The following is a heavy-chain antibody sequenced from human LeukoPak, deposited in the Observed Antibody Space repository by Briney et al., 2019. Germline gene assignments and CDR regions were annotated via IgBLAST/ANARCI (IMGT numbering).Heavy chain of an antibody. CDR3: ARGIAAAGTGNNFYN. J-gene: IGHJ4*02. Sequence: SSVNVSCKASGGTFSSYAISWVRQAPGQGLEWMGRMIPILCIANCAQKFQGRVTITADKSTSTAYMELSSLRSEDTAVYYCARGIAAAGTGNNFYNWGEGTLVTVSS. CDR1: GGTFSSYA. CDR2: MIPILCIA. V-gene: IGHV1-69*04. D-gene: IGHD6-13*01.